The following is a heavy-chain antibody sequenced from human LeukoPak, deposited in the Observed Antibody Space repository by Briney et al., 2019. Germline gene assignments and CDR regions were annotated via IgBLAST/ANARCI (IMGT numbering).Heavy chain of an antibody. CDR3: ARERGYSYGPLDY. V-gene: IGHV4-31*03. CDR2: IYYSGST. D-gene: IGHD5-18*01. CDR1: GVSITSGGYY. Sequence: SETLSLTCTVSGVSITSGGYYYCSWIRQHPGKGLEWIGYIYYSGSTYYNPSLKSRVTISVDTSKNQFSLKLSSVTAADTAVYYCARERGYSYGPLDYWGQGTLVTVSS. J-gene: IGHJ4*02.